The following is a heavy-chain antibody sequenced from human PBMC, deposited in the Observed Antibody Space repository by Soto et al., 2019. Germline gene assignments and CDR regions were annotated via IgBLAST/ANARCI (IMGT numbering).Heavy chain of an antibody. J-gene: IGHJ4*02. CDR2: ISAYNGNT. Sequence: ASVKVSCKASGYTFTSYGISWVRQAPGQGLEWMGWISAYNGNTNYAQKLQGRVTMTTDTSTSTAYMELRSLRSDDTAVYYCARDPGIAVAGTPIDYWGQGTLVTVSS. D-gene: IGHD6-19*01. CDR3: ARDPGIAVAGTPIDY. CDR1: GYTFTSYG. V-gene: IGHV1-18*01.